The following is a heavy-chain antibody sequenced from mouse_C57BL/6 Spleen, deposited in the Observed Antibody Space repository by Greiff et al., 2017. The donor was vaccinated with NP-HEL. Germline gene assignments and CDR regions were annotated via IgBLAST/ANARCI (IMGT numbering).Heavy chain of an antibody. D-gene: IGHD3-2*02. CDR1: GYTFTSYW. V-gene: IGHV1-61*01. Sequence: QLQQPGAELVRPGSSVKLSCKASGYTFTSYWMDWVKQRPGQGLEWIGNIYPSDSETHYNQKFKDKATLTVDKSSSTAYMQLSSLTSEDSAVYYCAIDSSGYVAMDYWGQGTSVTVSS. CDR2: IYPSDSET. CDR3: AIDSSGYVAMDY. J-gene: IGHJ4*01.